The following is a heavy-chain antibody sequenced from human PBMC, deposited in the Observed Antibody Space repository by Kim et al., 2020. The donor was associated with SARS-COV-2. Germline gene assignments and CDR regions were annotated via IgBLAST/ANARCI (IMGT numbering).Heavy chain of an antibody. CDR2: ISDSGRSV. V-gene: IGHV3-23*01. J-gene: IGHJ4*02. CDR1: GFTFTNYA. D-gene: IGHD1-1*01. CDR3: GKDLGSDLGDQLGH. Sequence: GGSLRLSCAASGFTFTNYAMSWARQPPGKGLEWVSGISDSGRSVYYADSVKGRFTISRDNSKNTLYLQINSLTAEDTAVYYCGKDLGSDLGDQLGHWGQGTLVTVSS.